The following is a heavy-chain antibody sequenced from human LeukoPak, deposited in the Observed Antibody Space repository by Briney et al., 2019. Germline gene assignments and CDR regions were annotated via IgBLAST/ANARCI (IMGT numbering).Heavy chain of an antibody. D-gene: IGHD2-15*01. J-gene: IGHJ5*02. CDR3: ARGQLGYCSGGSCHNWFDP. Sequence: PSDTLSVTCTVSGGSISSYYWSWIRQPAGKVLKWIGRIYTSGSTNYNPSLKSRVTMSVATYKNQFSLKLTSVTAADTAVYYCARGQLGYCSGGSCHNWFDPWGQGTLVTVSS. CDR2: IYTSGST. V-gene: IGHV4-4*07. CDR1: GGSISSYY.